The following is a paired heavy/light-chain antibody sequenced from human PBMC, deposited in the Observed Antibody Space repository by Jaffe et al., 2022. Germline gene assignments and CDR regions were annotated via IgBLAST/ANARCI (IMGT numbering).Light chain of an antibody. V-gene: IGLV3-21*04. CDR1: NIGRKG. J-gene: IGLJ2*01. CDR2: SDS. CDR3: QLWDDTSDLPVV. Sequence: SYMLTQPPSVSVAPGKTAKITCAGNNIGRKGVHWYQHKAGQPPVLVMSSDSDRPSGIPERFSGSKSGTTATLTISRVEAGDEADYWCQLWDDTSDLPVVFGGGTRLTVL.
Heavy chain of an antibody. D-gene: IGHD1-1*01. CDR2: FRHRVNP. CDR1: GYSISSGYY. V-gene: IGHV4-38-2*01. J-gene: IGHJ4*01. Sequence: QVQLQESGPGLVKSSETLSLTCGVSGYSISSGYYWAWIRQSPEKGLEWIGSFRHRVNPYYNPSLKSRVTISVDTSKNQFSLKIFSVTAADAALYFCARVRFGVRATTANFDFWGRGTVVSVSS. CDR3: ARVRFGVRATTANFDF.